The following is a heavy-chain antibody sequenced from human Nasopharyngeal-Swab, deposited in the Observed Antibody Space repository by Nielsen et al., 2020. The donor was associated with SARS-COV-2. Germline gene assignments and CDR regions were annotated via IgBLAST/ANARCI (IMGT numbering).Heavy chain of an antibody. D-gene: IGHD4-23*01. CDR1: GLTFSSYA. J-gene: IGHJ5*02. Sequence: GESLKISCAASGLTFSSYAMSWVRQAPGKGLEWVSVISGSGGSTYYADSVKGRFTISRDNSKNTLYLQMNSLRAEDTAVYYCAKDPTVVTPDWFDPWGQGTLVTVSS. V-gene: IGHV3-23*01. CDR2: ISGSGGST. CDR3: AKDPTVVTPDWFDP.